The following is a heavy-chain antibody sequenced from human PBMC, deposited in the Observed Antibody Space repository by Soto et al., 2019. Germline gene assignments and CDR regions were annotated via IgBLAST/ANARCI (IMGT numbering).Heavy chain of an antibody. CDR1: GYTLTELS. CDR3: ATDLRSGYYGSGSDHFDY. J-gene: IGHJ4*01. Sequence: ASVKVSCKVSGYTLTELSMDWVRQAPGKGLEWMGGFDPEDGETIYAQKFQGRVTMTEDTSTDTAYMELSSLRSEDTAVYYCATDLRSGYYGSGSDHFDYWGHVTLGTVSS. D-gene: IGHD3-10*01. V-gene: IGHV1-24*01. CDR2: FDPEDGET.